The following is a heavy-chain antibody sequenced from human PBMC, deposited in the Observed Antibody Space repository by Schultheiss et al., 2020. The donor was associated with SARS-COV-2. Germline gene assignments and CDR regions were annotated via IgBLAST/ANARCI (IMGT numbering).Heavy chain of an antibody. Sequence: SETLSLTCTVSGGSISSYYWGWIRQPPGKGLEWIGSIYHSGSTYYNPSLKSRVTISVDTSKNQFSLKLSSVTAADTAVYYCASLSLLWFGETYYYYGMDVWGQGTTVTVSS. CDR1: GGSISSYY. J-gene: IGHJ6*02. CDR3: ASLSLLWFGETYYYYGMDV. V-gene: IGHV4-39*07. D-gene: IGHD3-10*01. CDR2: IYHSGST.